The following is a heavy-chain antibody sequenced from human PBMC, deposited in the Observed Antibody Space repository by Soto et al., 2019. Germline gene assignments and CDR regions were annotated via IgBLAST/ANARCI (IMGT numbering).Heavy chain of an antibody. CDR2: ISAYNGNT. Sequence: ASVKVSCKASGYTFTSYGISWVRQAPGQGLEWMGWISAYNGNTNYAQKPQGRVTMTTDTSTSTAYMELRSLRSDDTAVYYCARATLDELDTVLNYFDYWGQGTLVTVSS. CDR1: GYTFTSYG. CDR3: ARATLDELDTVLNYFDY. V-gene: IGHV1-18*04. D-gene: IGHD5-18*01. J-gene: IGHJ4*02.